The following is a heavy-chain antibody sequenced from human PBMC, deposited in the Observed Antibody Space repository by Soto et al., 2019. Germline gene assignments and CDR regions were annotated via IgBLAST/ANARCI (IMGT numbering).Heavy chain of an antibody. J-gene: IGHJ4*02. CDR1: EGTFNSYA. Sequence: SVKVSCKASEGTFNSYAIAWVRQAPGQGLEWMGGIIPYYNTLNYAQKFQDRVTVTADDSTNTVYMELSSLRSDDTAVYFCASGASRWYPYFFDSWAQGTLLTVSS. V-gene: IGHV1-69*13. CDR2: IIPYYNTL. CDR3: ASGASRWYPYFFDS. D-gene: IGHD6-13*01.